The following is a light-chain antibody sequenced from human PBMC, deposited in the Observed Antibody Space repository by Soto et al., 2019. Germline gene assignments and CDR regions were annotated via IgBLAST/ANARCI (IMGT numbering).Light chain of an antibody. V-gene: IGKV3-15*01. CDR1: QSISST. CDR3: QQHNKWPLT. Sequence: EIVMTQSPATLSVSPGERATLSCRAGQSISSTLDWYQQKPGQAPRLLIYGASIRATGIPDRFSGSGSGTEFTLTISSLQSEDFAVYYCQQHNKWPLTFGQGTKVEIK. CDR2: GAS. J-gene: IGKJ4*01.